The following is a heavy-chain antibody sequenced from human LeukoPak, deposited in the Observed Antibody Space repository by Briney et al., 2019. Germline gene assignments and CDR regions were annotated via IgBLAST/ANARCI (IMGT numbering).Heavy chain of an antibody. Sequence: PGGSVRLSCAASGFTFSDYYMSWIRQAPGKGLEWVSFISSSSSYTNYADSVQGRFTISRDNAKNSLYLQMNSLRAEDTAVYYCARDRPDYFGDFSHYIGYCGQGTPVTVSS. CDR3: ARDRPDYFGDFSHYIGY. V-gene: IGHV3-11*05. D-gene: IGHD3-16*01. CDR2: ISSSSSYT. J-gene: IGHJ4*03. CDR1: GFTFSDYY.